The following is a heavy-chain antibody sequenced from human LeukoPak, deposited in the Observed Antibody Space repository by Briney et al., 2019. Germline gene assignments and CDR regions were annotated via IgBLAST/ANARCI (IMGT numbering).Heavy chain of an antibody. D-gene: IGHD3-10*01. V-gene: IGHV3-74*01. Sequence: GGSLRLSCAASGFTFSSYWMHWVRQAPGKGLVWVSRINSDGSSTSYADSVKGRFTISRDNAKNTLYLQMNSLRAEDTAVYYRYGSGRRGNHDAFDIWGQGTMVTVSS. CDR2: INSDGSST. J-gene: IGHJ3*02. CDR1: GFTFSSYW. CDR3: YGSGRRGNHDAFDI.